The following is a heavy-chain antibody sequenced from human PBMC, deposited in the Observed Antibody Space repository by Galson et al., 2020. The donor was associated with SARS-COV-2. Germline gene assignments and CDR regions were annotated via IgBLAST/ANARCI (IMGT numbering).Heavy chain of an antibody. J-gene: IGHJ6*02. Sequence: GGSLRLSCAASGFTFSSYVMHWVRQAPGKGLEWVAVISYDGSNKYYADSVKGRFTISRDNSKNTLYLQMNSLRAEDTAVYYCAKEDILVARDGMDVWGQGTTVTVSS. D-gene: IGHD2-15*01. CDR1: GFTFSSYV. CDR2: ISYDGSNK. CDR3: AKEDILVARDGMDV. V-gene: IGHV3-30*18.